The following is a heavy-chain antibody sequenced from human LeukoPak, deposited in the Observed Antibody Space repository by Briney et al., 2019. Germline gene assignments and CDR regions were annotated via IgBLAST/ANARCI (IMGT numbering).Heavy chain of an antibody. J-gene: IGHJ4*02. CDR3: AREELLWFGELPSPCDY. CDR1: GFTFSSYE. D-gene: IGHD3-10*01. CDR2: ISSSGSTI. V-gene: IGHV3-48*03. Sequence: GGSLRLSCAASGFTFSSYEMNWVRQAPGKGLEWVSYISSSGSTIYYADSVKGRFTISRDNAKNSLYLQMNSLRAADTAVYYCAREELLWFGELPSPCDYWGQGTLVTVSS.